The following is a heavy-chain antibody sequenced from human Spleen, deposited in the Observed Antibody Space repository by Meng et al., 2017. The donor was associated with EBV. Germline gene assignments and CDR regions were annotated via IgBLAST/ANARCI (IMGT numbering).Heavy chain of an antibody. J-gene: IGHJ5*02. V-gene: IGHV7-4-1*02. Sequence: QVQLGQSGAEVKKPGSAVKVSCKTSGGTFRSEAISWVRQAPGQGLEWMGWINTNTVNPTYAQGFTGRFVFSLDTSVSTAYLQISSLKAEDTAVYYCARGVPNYYGQFDPWGQGTLVTVSS. CDR2: INTNTVNP. CDR1: GGTFRSEA. CDR3: ARGVPNYYGQFDP. D-gene: IGHD3-10*01.